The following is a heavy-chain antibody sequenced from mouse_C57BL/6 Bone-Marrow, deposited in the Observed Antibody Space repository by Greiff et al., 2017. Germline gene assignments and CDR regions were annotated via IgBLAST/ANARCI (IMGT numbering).Heavy chain of an antibody. CDR1: GFNIKDDY. V-gene: IGHV14-4*01. CDR3: TTFWGNYEFAY. J-gene: IGHJ3*01. D-gene: IGHD2-1*01. Sequence: EVQLQQSGAELVRPGASVKLSCTASGFNIKDDYMHWVKQRPEQGLEWIGWIDPENGDTEYASKFQGKATITADTSSNTAYLQLSSLTSEDTAVYYCTTFWGNYEFAYWGQGTLVTVSA. CDR2: IDPENGDT.